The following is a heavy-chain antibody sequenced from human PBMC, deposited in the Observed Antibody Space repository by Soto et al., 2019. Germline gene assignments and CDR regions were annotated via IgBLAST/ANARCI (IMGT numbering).Heavy chain of an antibody. J-gene: IGHJ4*02. D-gene: IGHD4-17*01. Sequence: QVQLQESGPGLVKPSETLSLTCTVSGGSVSSGSYYWSWIRQPRGKGLEWIGYIYYSGSTNYNPSLQSRVTISVDTSKNQFSQKLSSVTTADTAVYYCARAVGYGDYSFVYWGQGTLVTVSS. CDR2: IYYSGST. V-gene: IGHV4-61*01. CDR1: GGSVSSGSYY. CDR3: ARAVGYGDYSFVY.